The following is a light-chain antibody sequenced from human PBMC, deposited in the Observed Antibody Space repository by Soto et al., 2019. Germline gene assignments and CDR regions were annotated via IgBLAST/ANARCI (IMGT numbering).Light chain of an antibody. Sequence: VLTQSPGTLSLSPGERATLSCRASQNIRGNELAWYQQKPGQAPRLLIYRGSSMATDIPDRFSGRGSGTDFTLTISRLEPEDFAVYYCQDYGTSAPWTFGQGTKVEIK. J-gene: IGKJ1*01. CDR3: QDYGTSAPWT. CDR2: RGS. CDR1: QNIRGNE. V-gene: IGKV3-20*01.